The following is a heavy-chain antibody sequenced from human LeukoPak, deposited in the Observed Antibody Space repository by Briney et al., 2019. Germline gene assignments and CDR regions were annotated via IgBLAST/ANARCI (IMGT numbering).Heavy chain of an antibody. CDR2: IYYSGST. V-gene: IGHV4-59*01. CDR1: GGSINSYY. D-gene: IGHD3-10*01. Sequence: SETLFLTCTVSGGSINSYYWSWIRQPPGKGLEWIGYIYYSGSTNYNPSLKSRVTISVDTSKNQFSLKLSSVTAADTAVYYCARGPLLSYWGQGTLVAVSS. J-gene: IGHJ4*02. CDR3: ARGPLLSY.